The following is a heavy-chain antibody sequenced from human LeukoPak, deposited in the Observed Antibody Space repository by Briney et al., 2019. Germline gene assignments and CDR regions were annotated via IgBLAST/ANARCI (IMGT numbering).Heavy chain of an antibody. D-gene: IGHD2-2*01. CDR1: GDTFSSYG. V-gene: IGHV1-18*01. J-gene: IGHJ4*02. Sequence: ASMKVSWKASGDTFSSYGISGVRQTPGQGLEWMGWLSAYNVNTNYAQKLQGRVTMTTDTSTSTVYMELRSLRSDDTAVYYCARGYCSSTSCYQPELDYWGQGTLVTVSS. CDR3: ARGYCSSTSCYQPELDY. CDR2: LSAYNVNT.